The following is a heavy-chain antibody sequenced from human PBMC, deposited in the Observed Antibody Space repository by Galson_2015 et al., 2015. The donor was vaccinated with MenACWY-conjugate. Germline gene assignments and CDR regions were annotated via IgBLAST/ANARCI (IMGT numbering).Heavy chain of an antibody. V-gene: IGHV3-64D*09. Sequence: SLRLSCAASGFVFSSYTMHWVRQAPGEGLECISTISPSGSNTFYADSAKGRFSISRDNSKTTVYLHMSSLRPEDTAVYYCVKAWYSRDWYSLYNFLFQHWGKGTQVIVSS. D-gene: IGHD6-19*01. CDR2: ISPSGSNT. J-gene: IGHJ1*01. CDR3: VKAWYSRDWYSLYNFLFQH. CDR1: GFVFSSYT.